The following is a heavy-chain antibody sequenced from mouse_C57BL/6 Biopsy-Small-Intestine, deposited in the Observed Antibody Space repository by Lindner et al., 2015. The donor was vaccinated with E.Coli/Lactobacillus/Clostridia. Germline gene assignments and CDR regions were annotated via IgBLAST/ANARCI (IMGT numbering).Heavy chain of an antibody. D-gene: IGHD4-1*01. CDR2: ISSGSSTI. CDR1: GFTFSDYG. CDR3: TRRPGTSYFDY. J-gene: IGHJ2*01. Sequence: VQLQESGGGLVKPGGSLKLSCAASGFTFSDYGMHWVRQAPEKGLEWVACISSGSSTIYYADTVKGRFTISRDNAKNTLFLQMTSLGSEDTAMYYCTRRPGTSYFDYWGQGTTLTVSS. V-gene: IGHV5-17*01.